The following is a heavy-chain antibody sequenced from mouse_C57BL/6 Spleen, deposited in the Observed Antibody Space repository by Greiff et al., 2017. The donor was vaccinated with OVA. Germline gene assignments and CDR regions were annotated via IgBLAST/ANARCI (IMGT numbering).Heavy chain of an antibody. CDR1: GYTFTSYW. D-gene: IGHD2-2*01. J-gene: IGHJ1*03. Sequence: QVQLKQPGAELVKPGASVKLSCKASGYTFTSYWMHWVKQRPGRGLEWIGRIDPNSGGTKYNEKFKSKATLTVDKPSSTAYMQLSSLTSEDSAVYYCARDGYDAPPYWYFDVWGTGTTVTVSS. CDR2: IDPNSGGT. V-gene: IGHV1-72*01. CDR3: ARDGYDAPPYWYFDV.